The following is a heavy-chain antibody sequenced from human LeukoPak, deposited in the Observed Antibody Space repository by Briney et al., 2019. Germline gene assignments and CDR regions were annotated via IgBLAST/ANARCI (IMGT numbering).Heavy chain of an antibody. CDR3: ARMESSGSAIDY. CDR1: GGSISSYY. J-gene: IGHJ4*02. V-gene: IGHV4-59*01. Sequence: SETLSLTCTVSGGSISSYYWSWIRQPPGKGLEWIGYIYYSGSTNYNPSLKSRVTISVDTSKNQFSLKLSTVTAADTAVYYCARMESSGSAIDYWGQGTLVTVS. CDR2: IYYSGST. D-gene: IGHD1-26*01.